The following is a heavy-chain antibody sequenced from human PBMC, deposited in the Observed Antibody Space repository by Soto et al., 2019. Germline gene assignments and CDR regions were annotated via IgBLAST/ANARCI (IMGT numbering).Heavy chain of an antibody. Sequence: EVQLVESGGGLVEPGGSLRLSCAASGFTLSNAWISWVRQAPGKGLEWVGRIQNKADGGATIYAAPVRGRFTITRDDSKNTLDLQMSSLKTEDTAMYYCTRVNLGKLDYWGQGTLATVSS. V-gene: IGHV3-15*06. D-gene: IGHD3-16*01. CDR3: TRVNLGKLDY. CDR1: GFTLSNAW. J-gene: IGHJ4*02. CDR2: IQNKADGGAT.